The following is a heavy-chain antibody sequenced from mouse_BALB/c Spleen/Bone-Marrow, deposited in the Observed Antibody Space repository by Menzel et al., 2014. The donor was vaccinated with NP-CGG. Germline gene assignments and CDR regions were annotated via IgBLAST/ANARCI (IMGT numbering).Heavy chain of an antibody. D-gene: IGHD1-1*01. CDR3: ARRGGSGNYAIDF. CDR2: ISSGGST. V-gene: IGHV5-6-5*01. Sequence: EVHLVESGGGLVKPGGSLKLSCAASGFTFSSYAMSWVRQTPEKRLEWVASISSGGSTYYPDSVKGRFTIFRDNTRNILYLQMSSLRSEDTAMYYCARRGGSGNYAIDFWGQGTSVTVSS. J-gene: IGHJ4*01. CDR1: GFTFSSYA.